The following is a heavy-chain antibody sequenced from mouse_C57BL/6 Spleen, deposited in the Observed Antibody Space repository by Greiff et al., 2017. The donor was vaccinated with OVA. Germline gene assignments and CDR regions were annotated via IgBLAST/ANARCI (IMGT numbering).Heavy chain of an antibody. CDR3: ARNDADWYFDV. CDR1: GYSFTGYY. V-gene: IGHV1-42*01. CDR2: INPSTGGT. Sequence: VQLQQSGPELVKPGASVKISCKASGYSFTGYYMNWVKQSPEKSLEWIGEINPSTGGTTYNQKFKAKATLTVDKSSSTAYMQLKSLTSEDSAVYYCARNDADWYFDVWGTGTTVTVSS. J-gene: IGHJ1*03. D-gene: IGHD2-12*01.